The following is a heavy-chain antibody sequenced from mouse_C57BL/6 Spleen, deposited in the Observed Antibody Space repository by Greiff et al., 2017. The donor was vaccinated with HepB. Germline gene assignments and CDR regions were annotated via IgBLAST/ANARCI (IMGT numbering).Heavy chain of an antibody. CDR3: AREGIGYFDY. V-gene: IGHV1-82*01. Sequence: QVQLQQSGPELVKPGASVKISCKASGYAFSSSWMNWVKQRPGKGLEWIGRIYPGDGDTNYNGKFKGKATLTADKSSSTAYMQLSSLTSEDSAVYFCAREGIGYFDYWGQGTTLTVSS. CDR1: GYAFSSSW. J-gene: IGHJ2*01. CDR2: IYPGDGDT. D-gene: IGHD2-14*01.